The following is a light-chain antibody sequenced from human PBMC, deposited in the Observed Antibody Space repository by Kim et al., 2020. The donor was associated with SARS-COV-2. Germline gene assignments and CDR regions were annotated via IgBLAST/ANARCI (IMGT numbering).Light chain of an antibody. Sequence: QSALTQPASVSGSPGQSITISCTGTSRDVGSYNLVSWYQQHPGKAPKLMIYEGSKRPSGVSNRFSGSKSGNTASLTISGLQAEDEADYYCCSYAGSSNLVFGGGTQLTVL. J-gene: IGLJ3*02. V-gene: IGLV2-23*01. CDR2: EGS. CDR3: CSYAGSSNLV. CDR1: SRDVGSYNL.